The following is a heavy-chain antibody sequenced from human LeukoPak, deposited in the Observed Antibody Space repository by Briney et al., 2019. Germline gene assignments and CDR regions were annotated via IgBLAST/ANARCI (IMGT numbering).Heavy chain of an antibody. CDR1: GYTFTSYY. V-gene: IGHV1-46*01. CDR3: AGEAYSSGWLKAFNI. D-gene: IGHD6-19*01. Sequence: GASVKVSCKASGYTFTSYYMHWVRQAPGQGLELMGLINPSGRNTNYAQKFQGRVTMTGDTSTSTVYMELSSLRSEDTAVYYCAGEAYSSGWLKAFNIWGQGTMVTVSS. CDR2: INPSGRNT. J-gene: IGHJ3*02.